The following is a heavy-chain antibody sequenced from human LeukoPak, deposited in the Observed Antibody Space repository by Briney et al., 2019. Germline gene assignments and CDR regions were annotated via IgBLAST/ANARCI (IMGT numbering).Heavy chain of an antibody. Sequence: SGGSLRLSCAASGFTFSSYEMNWLRQAPGKGLEWVSVIYRGGNTFYADSVKGRFTISRDTSKNTLFLRMNSLTAEDTAVYYCARDLGPRNGNTRDYYYGMDVWGQGTTVTVSS. CDR3: ARDLGPRNGNTRDYYYGMDV. CDR2: IYRGGNT. J-gene: IGHJ6*02. CDR1: GFTFSSYE. D-gene: IGHD1-7*01. V-gene: IGHV3-53*01.